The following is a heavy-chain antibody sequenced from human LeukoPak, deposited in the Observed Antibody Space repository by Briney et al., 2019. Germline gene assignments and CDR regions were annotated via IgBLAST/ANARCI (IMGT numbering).Heavy chain of an antibody. CDR3: AKAKRERIQLWLTHSYYYYMGV. CDR1: GYTFTGYY. V-gene: IGHV1-2*02. Sequence: ASVKVSCKASGYTFTGYYMHWVRQAPGQGLEWMGWINPNSGGTNYAQKFQGRVTMTRDTSISTAYMELSRLRSDDTAVYYCAKAKRERIQLWLTHSYYYYMGVWGKGTTVTISS. J-gene: IGHJ6*03. D-gene: IGHD5-18*01. CDR2: INPNSGGT.